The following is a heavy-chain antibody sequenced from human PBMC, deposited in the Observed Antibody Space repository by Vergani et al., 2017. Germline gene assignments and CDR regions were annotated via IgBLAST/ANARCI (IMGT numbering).Heavy chain of an antibody. J-gene: IGHJ6*03. D-gene: IGHD2-15*01. CDR2: ISWNSGSI. CDR3: VRARVCGGGRCTPNMDV. V-gene: IGHV3-9*03. CDR1: GFTFDDYA. Sequence: EVQLVESGGGLVQPGRSLRLSCAASGFTFDDYAMHWVRQAPGKGLEWVSGISWNSGSIGYADSVKGRFTISRDNAKNSLYLQMNSLRAEDMALYYCVRARVCGGGRCTPNMDVWGKGTTVTVSS.